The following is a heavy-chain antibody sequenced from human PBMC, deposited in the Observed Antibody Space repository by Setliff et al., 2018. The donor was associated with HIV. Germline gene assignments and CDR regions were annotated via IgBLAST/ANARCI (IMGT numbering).Heavy chain of an antibody. CDR3: VAKKSGDYPFN. Sequence: SETLSLTCGVSGYSISSGYYWGWIRQPPGKGLEWIGSIYHSGSTYDSPSLKSRVTISVDTSKNQFSLKLCSVTAADTAVYYCVAKKSGDYPFNWGQGTLVTVSS. CDR1: GYSISSGYY. V-gene: IGHV4-38-2*01. J-gene: IGHJ4*02. D-gene: IGHD4-17*01. CDR2: IYHSGST.